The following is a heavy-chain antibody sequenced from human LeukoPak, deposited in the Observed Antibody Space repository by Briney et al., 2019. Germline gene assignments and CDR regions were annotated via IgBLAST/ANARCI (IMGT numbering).Heavy chain of an antibody. Sequence: PGGSLRLSCAASGFTVSSNYMSWVRQAPGKGLEWVSAISGSGGSTYYADSVKGRFTISRDNSKNTLYLQMNSLRAEDTAVYYCASPHCSGGSCYTPYGMDVWGKGTTVTVSS. CDR1: GFTVSSNY. CDR2: ISGSGGST. CDR3: ASPHCSGGSCYTPYGMDV. D-gene: IGHD2-15*01. V-gene: IGHV3-23*01. J-gene: IGHJ6*04.